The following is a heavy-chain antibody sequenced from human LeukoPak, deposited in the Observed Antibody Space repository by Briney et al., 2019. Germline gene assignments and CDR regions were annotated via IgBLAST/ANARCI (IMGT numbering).Heavy chain of an antibody. CDR3: ARDRYSGALDY. Sequence: GGSLRLSCAASGFTFSSYAMHWVRQAPGKGLEWVAVISYDGSNKYYADSVKGRFTISRDNSKNALYLQMNSLRAEDTAVYYCARDRYSGALDYWGQGTLVTVSS. CDR2: ISYDGSNK. CDR1: GFTFSSYA. J-gene: IGHJ4*02. V-gene: IGHV3-30-3*01. D-gene: IGHD7-27*01.